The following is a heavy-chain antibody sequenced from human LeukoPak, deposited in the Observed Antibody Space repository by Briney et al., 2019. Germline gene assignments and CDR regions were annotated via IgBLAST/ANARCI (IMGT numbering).Heavy chain of an antibody. D-gene: IGHD3-10*01. Sequence: PSETLSLTCTVFGYSISSGYYWGWIRQPPQKGLEWIGTIYHSGSTYYNPSLKSRVTISVDTSKDQFSLKLSSVTAADTAVYYCAREGSIWGQGTMVTVSS. CDR3: AREGSI. CDR1: GYSISSGYY. J-gene: IGHJ3*02. CDR2: IYHSGST. V-gene: IGHV4-38-2*02.